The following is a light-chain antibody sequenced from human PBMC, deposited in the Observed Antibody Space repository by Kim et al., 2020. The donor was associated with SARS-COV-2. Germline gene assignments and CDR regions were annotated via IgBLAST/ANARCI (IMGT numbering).Light chain of an antibody. J-gene: IGKJ4*01. Sequence: AIRITQSPSSLSASTGDRVTITCRASQGISTYLAWYQQKPGKAPNLLIYAASTLQSGVPSRFSGSGSGTDFTLTISCLQSEDFGTYYCQQYYSSPLTFGGGTKVEIK. CDR2: AAS. CDR1: QGISTY. V-gene: IGKV1-8*01. CDR3: QQYYSSPLT.